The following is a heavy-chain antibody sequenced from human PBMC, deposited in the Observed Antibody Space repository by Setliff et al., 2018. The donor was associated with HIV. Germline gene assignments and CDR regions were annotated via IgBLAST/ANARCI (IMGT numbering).Heavy chain of an antibody. V-gene: IGHV4-59*11. J-gene: IGHJ4*02. Sequence: SETLSLTCTVSGGSISSHYWSWIRLPPGKGLEWIGTIYYNGNTNYNPSLKGRVTILVDTAKNLFSLKLSSVTPADTAVYYCARGIDNFWSGYVRWGQGTLVTVSS. CDR1: GGSISSHY. D-gene: IGHD3-3*01. CDR3: ARGIDNFWSGYVR. CDR2: IYYNGNT.